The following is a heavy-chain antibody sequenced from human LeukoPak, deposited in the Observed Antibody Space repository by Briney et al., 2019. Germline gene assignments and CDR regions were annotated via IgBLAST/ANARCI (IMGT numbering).Heavy chain of an antibody. CDR1: GGFFSGYY. D-gene: IGHD5-24*01. Sequence: PSETLSLTCAVYGGFFSGYYWNWIRQSPGKGLEWIGYIYHIGSTNYNPSLKSRVTISLDKSKNQFSLKLTSVTAADTAIYYCARVGGMTTINNAAFDIWGQGTLVTVSS. J-gene: IGHJ3*02. CDR2: IYHIGST. V-gene: IGHV4-59*01. CDR3: ARVGGMTTINNAAFDI.